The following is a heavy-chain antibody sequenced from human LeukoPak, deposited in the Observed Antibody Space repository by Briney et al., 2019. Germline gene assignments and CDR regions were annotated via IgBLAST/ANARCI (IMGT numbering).Heavy chain of an antibody. CDR1: GGSISSSSYY. J-gene: IGHJ6*02. V-gene: IGHV4-39*07. CDR2: IYYSGST. CDR3: ARVHILCSGGSCYSWYYYYGMDV. Sequence: SETLSLTCTVSGGSISSSSYYWGWIRQPPGKGLEWIGSIYYSGSTYYNPSLKSRVTISVDTSKNQFSLKLSSVTAADTAVYYCARVHILCSGGSCYSWYYYYGMDVWGQGTTVTVSS. D-gene: IGHD2-15*01.